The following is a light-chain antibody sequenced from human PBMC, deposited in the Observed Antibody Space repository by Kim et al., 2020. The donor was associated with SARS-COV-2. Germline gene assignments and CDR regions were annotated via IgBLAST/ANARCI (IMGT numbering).Light chain of an antibody. CDR3: QQSSNWPYT. Sequence: SGSPGERATLSCRASQSINTNLAWYQQKLGQAPRLLMYGAFSRAPGIPARFSGLGSGTEFTLTISSLQSEDFAVYYCQQSSNWPYTFGQGTKLEI. CDR2: GAF. CDR1: QSINTN. V-gene: IGKV3-15*01. J-gene: IGKJ2*01.